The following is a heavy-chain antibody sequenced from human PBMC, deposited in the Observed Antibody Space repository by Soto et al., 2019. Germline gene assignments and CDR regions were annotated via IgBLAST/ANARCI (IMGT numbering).Heavy chain of an antibody. CDR2: IIPILGIA. Sequence: QVQLVQSGAEVKKPGSSVKVSCKASGGTFSSYTISWVRQAPGQGLEWMGRIIPILGIATYAQKFQGRVTITADKSTSTAYMELSSLRSEDTALYYCAREIHSRSGFDYWGQGTLVTVSS. CDR3: AREIHSRSGFDY. V-gene: IGHV1-69*08. D-gene: IGHD1-1*01. J-gene: IGHJ4*02. CDR1: GGTFSSYT.